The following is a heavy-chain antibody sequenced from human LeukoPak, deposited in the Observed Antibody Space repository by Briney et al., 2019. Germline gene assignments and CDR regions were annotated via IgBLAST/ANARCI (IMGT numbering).Heavy chain of an antibody. J-gene: IGHJ4*02. CDR2: TYYRSKWYN. CDR3: ARAVRYYDSSGYYQSDY. D-gene: IGHD3-22*01. V-gene: IGHV6-1*01. Sequence: SQTLSLTCAISGDSVSSNSAAWNWIRQSPSRGLEWLGRTYYRSKWYNDYAVTVKSRITINPDTSKNQFSLQLNSVTPEDTAVYYCARAVRYYDSSGYYQSDYWGQGTLVTVSS. CDR1: GDSVSSNSAA.